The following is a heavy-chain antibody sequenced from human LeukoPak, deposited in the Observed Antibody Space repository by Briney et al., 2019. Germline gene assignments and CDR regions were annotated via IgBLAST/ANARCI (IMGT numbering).Heavy chain of an antibody. D-gene: IGHD3-10*01. CDR1: GGSISSYC. CDR3: ARDQRLTYYYGSGSYPDY. V-gene: IGHV4-4*07. CDR2: IYTSGST. Sequence: SETLSLTCTVSGGSISSYCWSWIRQPAGKGLECIGRIYTSGSTNYNPSLKSRVPMSVDAAKNQFSLKLSSVPAADTAVYYCARDQRLTYYYGSGSYPDYWGQGTLVTVSS. J-gene: IGHJ4*02.